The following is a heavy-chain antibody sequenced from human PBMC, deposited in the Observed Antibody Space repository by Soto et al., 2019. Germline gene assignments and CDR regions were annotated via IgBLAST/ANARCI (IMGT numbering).Heavy chain of an antibody. Sequence: QGQLVQSGAEVKKPGASVKVSCKASGYTFTSYGISCVRQAHGQGLDLMGWISAYNGNTNYAQKLQGRVTMTTDTSTSTAYMELRSLRSDDTAEYSCAMVQKHPGSAHNYSDYWGQGTLVTVSS. CDR3: AMVQKHPGSAHNYSDY. V-gene: IGHV1-18*01. D-gene: IGHD3-10*01. CDR1: GYTFTSYG. J-gene: IGHJ4*02. CDR2: ISAYNGNT.